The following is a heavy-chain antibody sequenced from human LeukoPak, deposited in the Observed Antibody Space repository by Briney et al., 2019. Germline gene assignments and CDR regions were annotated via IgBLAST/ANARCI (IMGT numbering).Heavy chain of an antibody. V-gene: IGHV3-30*18. CDR3: AKDSFAAAGTFDY. Sequence: GGSLRLSCAASGFTFSSYGMHRVRQAPGKGLEWVAVISYDGSNKYYADSVKGRFTISRDNSKNTLYLQMNSLRAEDTAVYYCAKDSFAAAGTFDYWGQGTLVTVSS. D-gene: IGHD6-13*01. J-gene: IGHJ4*02. CDR2: ISYDGSNK. CDR1: GFTFSSYG.